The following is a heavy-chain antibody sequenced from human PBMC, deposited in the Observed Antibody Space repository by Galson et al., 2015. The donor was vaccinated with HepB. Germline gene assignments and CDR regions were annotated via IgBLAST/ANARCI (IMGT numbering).Heavy chain of an antibody. D-gene: IGHD2-15*01. Sequence: SVKVSCKASGYTFTSYDINWVRQAPGQGLEWMGWMNPKSGNTGYVQKFQGRVTMTRNTSISTAYMELSSLRSEDTAVYYCARSGGWWFQYCGGGICYARYYWFEPWGQGTLVTVSS. CDR1: GYTFTSYD. V-gene: IGHV1-8*01. J-gene: IGHJ5*02. CDR3: ARSGGWWFQYCGGGICYARYYWFEP. CDR2: MNPKSGNT.